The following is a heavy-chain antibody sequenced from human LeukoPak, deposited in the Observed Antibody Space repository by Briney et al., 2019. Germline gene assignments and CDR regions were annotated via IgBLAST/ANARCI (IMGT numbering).Heavy chain of an antibody. D-gene: IGHD6-19*01. CDR3: ARAGSSGWYYFDY. J-gene: IGHJ4*02. V-gene: IGHV4-59*08. Sequence: SETLSLTCTVSGGSLSAYYWNWIRQPPGKGLEWIGYIYYSGSTNYNPSLKSRVTISVDTSKNQFSLKLSSVTAADTAVYYCARAGSSGWYYFDYWGQGTLVTVSS. CDR2: IYYSGST. CDR1: GGSLSAYY.